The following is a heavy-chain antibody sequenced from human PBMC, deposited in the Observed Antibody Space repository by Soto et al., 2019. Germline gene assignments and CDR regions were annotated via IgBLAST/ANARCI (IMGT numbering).Heavy chain of an antibody. D-gene: IGHD2-21*02. CDR2: IPQDGVDG. J-gene: IGHJ6*02. Sequence: PGSSLRLYSEDSVFIFIMYSMSWVRQTPGKGLEWVAKIPQDGVDGHYADAVKGRFTISRDNGKNSLYLQMNNLRAEDTAVYYCARDHLILPAHDFFYGSDVWGRGATVTVSS. V-gene: IGHV3-7*03. CDR1: VFIFIMYS. CDR3: ARDHLILPAHDFFYGSDV.